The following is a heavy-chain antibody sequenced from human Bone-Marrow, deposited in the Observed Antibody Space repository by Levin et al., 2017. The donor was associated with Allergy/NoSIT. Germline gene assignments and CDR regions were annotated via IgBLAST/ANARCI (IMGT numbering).Heavy chain of an antibody. V-gene: IGHV4-39*01. J-gene: IGHJ4*02. CDR3: ARLADYVWGSYRTDFDY. CDR2: VYYSGTT. CDR1: GDSVRSSRHY. D-gene: IGHD3-16*02. Sequence: SQTLSLTCTVSGDSVRSSRHYWGWVRQPPGKGLQWIATVYYSGTTDYNPSLKSRVATSLDTSKNQFSLRLTSVTAADTAVYYCARLADYVWGSYRTDFDYWGQGTLVTVSS.